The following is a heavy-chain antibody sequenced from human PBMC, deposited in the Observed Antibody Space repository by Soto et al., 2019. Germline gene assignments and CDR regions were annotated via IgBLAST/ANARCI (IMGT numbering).Heavy chain of an antibody. D-gene: IGHD5-12*01. Sequence: ASETLSLTFVVYGGSFSGYYWSWIRQPPGQGLEWIGYIYHSGSTYYNPSLKSRVTISVDRSKNQFSLKLSSVTAADTAVYYCARRRGFPYYYGMDVWGQGTTVTVSS. CDR2: IYHSGST. V-gene: IGHV4-34*01. CDR1: GGSFSGYY. J-gene: IGHJ6*02. CDR3: ARRRGFPYYYGMDV.